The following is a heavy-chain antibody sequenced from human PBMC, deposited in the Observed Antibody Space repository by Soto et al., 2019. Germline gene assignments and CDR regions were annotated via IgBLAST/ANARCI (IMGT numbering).Heavy chain of an antibody. V-gene: IGHV4-30-4*01. D-gene: IGHD5-18*01. Sequence: QVQLQESGPGLVKPSQTLSLTCTVSGGSISSGDYYWSWIRQPPGKGLEWIGYIYYSGSTYYNPYLKSRVTIAVDTSKNQFSPKLSSVTAADTAVYYCARDHVDTAMVGDIGWGQGTLVTVSS. CDR3: ARDHVDTAMVGDIG. J-gene: IGHJ4*02. CDR1: GGSISSGDYY. CDR2: IYYSGST.